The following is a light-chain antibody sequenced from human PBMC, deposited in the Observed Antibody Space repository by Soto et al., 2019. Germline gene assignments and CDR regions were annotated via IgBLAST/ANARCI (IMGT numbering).Light chain of an antibody. CDR2: GAS. Sequence: EIILTQSPATLAVSPGDRATLSCRARQSVNSNLAWYHQKPGQAPRLLIYGASTRATGIPARFSGSGSGTEFTLTISSLQSEDFAVYYCQQYNNWPPITFGQGTRLEIK. V-gene: IGKV3-15*01. CDR3: QQYNNWPPIT. CDR1: QSVNSN. J-gene: IGKJ5*01.